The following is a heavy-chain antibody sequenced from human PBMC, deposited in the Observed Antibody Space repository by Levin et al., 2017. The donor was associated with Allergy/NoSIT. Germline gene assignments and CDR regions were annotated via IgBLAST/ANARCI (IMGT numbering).Heavy chain of an antibody. CDR3: ARARTAGWGRGVISGY. D-gene: IGHD3-10*01. J-gene: IGHJ4*02. CDR1: GFTFSSYA. CDR2: ISSNGGST. V-gene: IGHV3-64*01. Sequence: GGSLRLSCAASGFTFSSYAMHWVRQAPGKGLEYVSAISSNGGSTYYANSVKGRFTISRDNSKNTLYLQMGSLRAEDMAVYYCARARTAGWGRGVISGYWGQGTLVTVSS.